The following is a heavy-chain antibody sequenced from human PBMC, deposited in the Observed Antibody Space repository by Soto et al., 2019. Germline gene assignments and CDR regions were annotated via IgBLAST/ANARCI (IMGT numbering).Heavy chain of an antibody. D-gene: IGHD3-3*01. J-gene: IGHJ6*02. CDR1: GGTISNFY. CDR2: ISYSGDT. V-gene: IGHV4-59*01. CDR3: ARDEGPGFWSTSHYYNGLDV. Sequence: AAETLSLTCTASGGTISNFYWSWIRQPPGKGLEWVGYISYSGDTNYNPSRKSRVSRSVDTCKNQLSLNLTSVTAADTADYYCARDEGPGFWSTSHYYNGLDVWGQGTTVTVSS.